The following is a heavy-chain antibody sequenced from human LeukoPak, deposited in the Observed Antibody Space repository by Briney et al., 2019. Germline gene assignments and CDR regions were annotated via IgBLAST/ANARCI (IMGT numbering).Heavy chain of an antibody. CDR2: INHSGST. CDR3: ARGLDWFDP. Sequence: PSETLSLTCAVYGGSFSDYYWSWIRQPPGKGLEWIGEINHSGSTNYNPSLKSRVTISVDTSKNQFSLKLSSVTAADTAVYYCARGLDWFDPWGQGTLVTVSS. J-gene: IGHJ5*02. CDR1: GGSFSDYY. V-gene: IGHV4-34*01.